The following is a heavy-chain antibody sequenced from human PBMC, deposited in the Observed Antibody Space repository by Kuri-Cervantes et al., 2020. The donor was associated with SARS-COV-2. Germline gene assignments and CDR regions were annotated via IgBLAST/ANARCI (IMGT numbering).Heavy chain of an antibody. CDR2: INHSGST. J-gene: IGHJ6*03. V-gene: IGHV4-34*01. CDR1: GGSFSGYY. CDR3: ARTYYYYYYMDV. Sequence: SETLSLTCAVYGGSFSGYYWSWIRQPPGKGLEWIGEINHSGSTNYNPSLKSRVTISVDTSKNQFSLKLSSVTAADTAVYYCARTYYYYYYMDVWGKGTAVTVSS.